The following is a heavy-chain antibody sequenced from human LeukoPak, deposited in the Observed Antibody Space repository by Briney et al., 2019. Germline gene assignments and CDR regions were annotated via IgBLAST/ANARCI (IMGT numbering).Heavy chain of an antibody. CDR3: ARGRDIVVVVAATDWFDP. D-gene: IGHD2-15*01. J-gene: IGHJ5*02. V-gene: IGHV1-8*01. CDR2: MNPNSGNT. Sequence: GASVKVSCKASGYTFTSYDINWVRQATGQGLEWMGWMNPNSGNTGYAQKFQGRVTMTRNTSISTAYMELSSLRSEDTAVYYCARGRDIVVVVAATDWFDPWGQGTLVTVSS. CDR1: GYTFTSYD.